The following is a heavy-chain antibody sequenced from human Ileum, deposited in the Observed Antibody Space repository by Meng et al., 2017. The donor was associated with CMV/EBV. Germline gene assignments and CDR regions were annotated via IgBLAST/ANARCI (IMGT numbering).Heavy chain of an antibody. CDR1: GFTFGSYA. D-gene: IGHD3-3*01. J-gene: IGHJ6*02. V-gene: IGHV3-66*02. Sequence: GESLKISCAASGFTFGSYAMSWVRQAPGTGLEWVSVIYDVGMTLDADSVKGRFSISRDNSKNTLYLQMNSLRAEDTAVYYCARDLPGFWSGYPRYGMDVWGQGTTVTVSS. CDR3: ARDLPGFWSGYPRYGMDV. CDR2: IYDVGMT.